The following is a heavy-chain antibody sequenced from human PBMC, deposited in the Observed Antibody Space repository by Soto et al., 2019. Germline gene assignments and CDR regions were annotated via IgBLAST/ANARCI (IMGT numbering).Heavy chain of an antibody. V-gene: IGHV3-23*01. D-gene: IGHD1-26*01. Sequence: EVQLLESGGGLVQPGGSLRLSCAASGFTFSSYALSWVRQAPGKGLEWVSAISGSGGRTSYADSVKGRFTISRDNSKNTLYLQMNSLRAEDTAVYYCAKDRLVGATWGSHYYGMGVWGQGTTVTVSS. CDR2: ISGSGGRT. J-gene: IGHJ6*02. CDR1: GFTFSSYA. CDR3: AKDRLVGATWGSHYYGMGV.